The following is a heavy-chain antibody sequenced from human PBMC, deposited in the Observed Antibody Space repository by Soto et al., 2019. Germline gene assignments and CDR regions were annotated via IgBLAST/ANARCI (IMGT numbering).Heavy chain of an antibody. CDR1: GVLFSIYA. Sequence: GGSLRLSCLGSGVLFSIYAIHWVRQAPGKGLEYVSFINNSGGSTYYADSVKGRFTISRDNSKNTLYLQMNSLRAEDTAVYYCAKFSYNSSGYLFDYWGQGTLVTVSS. CDR2: INNSGGST. J-gene: IGHJ4*02. D-gene: IGHD3-22*01. CDR3: AKFSYNSSGYLFDY. V-gene: IGHV3-64*04.